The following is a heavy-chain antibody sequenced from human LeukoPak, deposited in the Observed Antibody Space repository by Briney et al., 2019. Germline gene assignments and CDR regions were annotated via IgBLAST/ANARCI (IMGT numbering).Heavy chain of an antibody. CDR3: ARVGDYKNFDY. D-gene: IGHD4-17*01. CDR1: GYSISSNYY. CDR2: IYRSGST. Sequence: PSETLSLTCTVSGYSISSNYYWGWIRQPPGRGLEWIGSIYRSGSTYYNPSLKSRVTMSVDTSKNQFSLKLSSVTAADTAVYYCARVGDYKNFDYWGQGTLVTVSS. J-gene: IGHJ4*02. V-gene: IGHV4-38-2*02.